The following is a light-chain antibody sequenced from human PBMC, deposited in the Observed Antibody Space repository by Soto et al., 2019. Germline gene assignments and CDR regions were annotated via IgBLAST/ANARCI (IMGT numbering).Light chain of an antibody. CDR1: FSNIGNNY. V-gene: IGLV1-51*01. Sequence: QSVLTQPPSVSAAPGQKVTISCSGSFSNIGNNYVSCYQQLPDTAPKLLIYDNNKRPSGIPDRFSGSKSDTSATLVITGLQTGDEADYYCGTWDSSLSSVVFGGGTKLTVL. CDR3: GTWDSSLSSVV. J-gene: IGLJ2*01. CDR2: DNN.